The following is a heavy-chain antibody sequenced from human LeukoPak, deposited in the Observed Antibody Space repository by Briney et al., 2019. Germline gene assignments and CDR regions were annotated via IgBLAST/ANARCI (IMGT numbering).Heavy chain of an antibody. V-gene: IGHV4-59*08. J-gene: IGHJ4*02. Sequence: SETLSLTCTVSGGSISSYYWSWIRQPPGKGLECIGYIYYSGSTNYNPSLKSRVTISVDTSKNQFSLKLSSVTAADTAVYYCARHRPYDSSGYLSDWDYWGQGTLVTVSS. D-gene: IGHD3-22*01. CDR1: GGSISSYY. CDR2: IYYSGST. CDR3: ARHRPYDSSGYLSDWDY.